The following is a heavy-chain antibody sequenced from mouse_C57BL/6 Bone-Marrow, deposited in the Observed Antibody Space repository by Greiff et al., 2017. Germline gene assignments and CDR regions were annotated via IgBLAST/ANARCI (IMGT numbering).Heavy chain of an antibody. V-gene: IGHV1-64*01. CDR1: GYTFTSYW. Sequence: QVQLKESGAELVKPGASVKLSCKASGYTFTSYWMHWVKQRPGQGLEWIGMIHPNSGSTNYNEKFKSKATLTVDKSSSTAYMQLSSLTSEDSAVYYCARGSYYYDYWGQGTTLTVSS. J-gene: IGHJ2*01. CDR2: IHPNSGST. CDR3: ARGSYYYDY.